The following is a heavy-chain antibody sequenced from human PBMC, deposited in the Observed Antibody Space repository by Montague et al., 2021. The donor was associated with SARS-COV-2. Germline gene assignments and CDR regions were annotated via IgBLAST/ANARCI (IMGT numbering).Heavy chain of an antibody. CDR3: ARAVRGVIILSPYYAIDV. D-gene: IGHD3-10*01. CDR1: GGSFSAYY. Sequence: SETLSLTCAVYGGSFSAYYWNWIRQPPGKGLEWIGDINHSGRTNFNPSLKSRVTVSLDTSKNQFSLKLSAVTAADTAVYYCARAVRGVIILSPYYAIDVWGQGTSVTVSS. CDR2: INHSGRT. V-gene: IGHV4-34*01. J-gene: IGHJ6*02.